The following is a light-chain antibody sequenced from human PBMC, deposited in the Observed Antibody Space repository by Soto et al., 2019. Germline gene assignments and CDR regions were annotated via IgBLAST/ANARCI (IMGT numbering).Light chain of an antibody. CDR3: CSFSGTSTLYV. Sequence: QSVLTQPPSASGSPGQSVTISCTGTSSDVGGYNYVSWYQQHPGKAPKLMIYEVSERPSGVPDRFSGSKSGNTASLTISGLQAEDEAEYYCCSFSGTSTLYVFGSGTKVTVL. J-gene: IGLJ1*01. CDR1: SSDVGGYNY. CDR2: EVS. V-gene: IGLV2-8*01.